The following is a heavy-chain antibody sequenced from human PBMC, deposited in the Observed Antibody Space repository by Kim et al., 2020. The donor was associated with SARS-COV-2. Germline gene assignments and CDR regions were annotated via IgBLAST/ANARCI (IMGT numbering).Heavy chain of an antibody. J-gene: IGHJ5*02. V-gene: IGHV3-33*01. Sequence: GGSLRLSCAASGFNFTNYAMHWVRQAPGKGLEWVAVIWYDGSNKLYGDSVKGRFTISRDDSKKTLYLQMNSLRADDTAMYFGAREGGWQQLANWFDPWGQGTLVSVSS. CDR2: IWYDGSNK. CDR3: AREGGWQQLANWFDP. CDR1: GFNFTNYA. D-gene: IGHD6-13*01.